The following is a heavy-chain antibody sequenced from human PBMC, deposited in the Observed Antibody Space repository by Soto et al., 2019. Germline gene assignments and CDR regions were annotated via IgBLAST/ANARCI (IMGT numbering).Heavy chain of an antibody. D-gene: IGHD6-25*01. CDR2: IYYSGST. J-gene: IGHJ4*02. V-gene: IGHV4-31*03. Sequence: PSETLSLSCTVSGGSISGGGNYWSWIRQHPGKGLEWVAYIYYSGSTFYNPSLKSRVTISVVTSKNQFSLKLSSVTAADTAMYYCARARSGYYFDYWGQGTSVTVSS. CDR1: GGSISGGGNY. CDR3: ARARSGYYFDY.